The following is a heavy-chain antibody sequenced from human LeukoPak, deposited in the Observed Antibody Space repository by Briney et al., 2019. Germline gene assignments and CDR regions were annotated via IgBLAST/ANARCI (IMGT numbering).Heavy chain of an antibody. CDR2: IIPMFGTV. CDR1: GGTFSSYA. CDR3: ARDRDVDIVATTLTLDY. D-gene: IGHD5-12*01. J-gene: IGHJ4*02. V-gene: IGHV1-69*06. Sequence: SVKVSCKASGGTFSSYAISWARQAPGQGLEWMGRIIPMFGTVKYAQKFQGRVTITADTSTSTAYMELSSLRSEDTAVYYCARDRDVDIVATTLTLDYWGQGTLVTVSS.